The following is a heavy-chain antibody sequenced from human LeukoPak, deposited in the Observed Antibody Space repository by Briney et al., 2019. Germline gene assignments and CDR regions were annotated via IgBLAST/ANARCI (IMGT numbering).Heavy chain of an antibody. CDR1: GFTFSSYE. J-gene: IGHJ4*02. CDR3: TRASRTLSANFDY. V-gene: IGHV3-49*04. D-gene: IGHD3-3*02. CDR2: IRSKAYGGTT. Sequence: GGSLRLSCAASGFTFSSYEMNWVRQAPGKGLEWVCFIRSKAYGGTTEYAASVKGRFTISRDDSKSLAYLQMNGLKTEDTAVYYCTRASRTLSANFDYWGQGTLVTVSS.